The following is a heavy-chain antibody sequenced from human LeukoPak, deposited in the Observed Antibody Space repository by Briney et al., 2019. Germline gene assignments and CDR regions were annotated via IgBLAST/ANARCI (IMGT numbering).Heavy chain of an antibody. Sequence: SETLSLTCTVSGGSITSYYWSWIRQPPGKGLEWIGHIYSSGSANYNPSLESRVTISVDTSKNQLSLRLSSVTPADTAVYYCAKMGYSRSIDYWGQGTLVTVSS. J-gene: IGHJ4*02. V-gene: IGHV4-59*01. D-gene: IGHD6-13*01. CDR3: AKMGYSRSIDY. CDR1: GGSITSYY. CDR2: IYSSGSA.